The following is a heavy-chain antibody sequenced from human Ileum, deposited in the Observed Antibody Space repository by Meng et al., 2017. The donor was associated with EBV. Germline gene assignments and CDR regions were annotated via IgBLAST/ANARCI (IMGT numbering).Heavy chain of an antibody. V-gene: IGHV4-39*07. CDR1: GDSLSSSRYY. D-gene: IGHD6-19*01. CDR3: AREDSSGWFRVDY. J-gene: IGHJ4*02. Sequence: LQRKVSGSGLVKPSETLSLTCTVSGDSLSSSRYYWDWIRQTPGKGLEWIGNFYFGGSTYYNPSLRSRVTISGDTSKNQFSLKLTSVTAADTAIYYCAREDSSGWFRVDYWGPGSLVTVSS. CDR2: FYFGGST.